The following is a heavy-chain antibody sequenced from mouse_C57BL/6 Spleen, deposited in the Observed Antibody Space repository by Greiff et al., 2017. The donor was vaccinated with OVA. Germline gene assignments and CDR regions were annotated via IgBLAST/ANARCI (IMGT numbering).Heavy chain of an antibody. CDR3: ARGGDNSGVDY. CDR2: INYDGSST. D-gene: IGHD3-2*02. CDR1: GFTFSDYY. Sequence: EVMLVESEGGLVQPGSSMKLSCTASGFTFSDYYMAWVRQVPEKGLEWVANINYDGSSTYYLDSLKSRFIITRDNAKNILYRQMSSLKSEDTATYYCARGGDNSGVDYWGQGTTLTVSS. V-gene: IGHV5-16*01. J-gene: IGHJ2*01.